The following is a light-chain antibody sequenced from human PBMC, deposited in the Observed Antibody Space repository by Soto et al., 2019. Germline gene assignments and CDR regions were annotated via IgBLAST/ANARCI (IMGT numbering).Light chain of an antibody. J-gene: IGKJ4*01. Sequence: DIQLTQSPSFLSASVGDRVTITCRASQGISSYLAWFQQKPGKAPELLSYAPSTSQSGVPSRFSGSGSGTEFTLTISSLQPEDFATYFCQQFNSYPITFGGGTKVEVK. CDR2: APS. V-gene: IGKV1-9*01. CDR1: QGISSY. CDR3: QQFNSYPIT.